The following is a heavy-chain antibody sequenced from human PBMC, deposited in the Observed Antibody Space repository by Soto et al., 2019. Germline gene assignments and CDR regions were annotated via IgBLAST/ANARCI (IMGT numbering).Heavy chain of an antibody. J-gene: IGHJ3*01. V-gene: IGHV3-48*03. CDR3: ARERSSWYNDAFDV. Sequence: PGGSLRLSCAASGFTFSSYEMNWVRQAPGKGLEWVSYISSSASTIYYVDSVKGRFTISRDNAKNSLYLQMNSLTAEDTAVYYCARERSSWYNDAFDVWGKGIMVT. CDR1: GFTFSSYE. CDR2: ISSSASTI. D-gene: IGHD6-13*01.